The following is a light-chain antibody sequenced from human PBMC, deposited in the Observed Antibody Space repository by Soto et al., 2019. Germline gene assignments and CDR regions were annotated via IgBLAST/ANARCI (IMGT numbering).Light chain of an antibody. V-gene: IGKV1-39*01. CDR3: QQSYSTLIT. CDR2: AAS. CDR1: QSISSY. Sequence: DIQMTQSPSSLSASVGDRVTITCRASQSISSYLNWDQQKPGKVPKLLIYAASSLQSGVPSRFSGSGSGTDFTLTISSLQPEDFATYYCQQSYSTLITFGQGTRLEIK. J-gene: IGKJ5*01.